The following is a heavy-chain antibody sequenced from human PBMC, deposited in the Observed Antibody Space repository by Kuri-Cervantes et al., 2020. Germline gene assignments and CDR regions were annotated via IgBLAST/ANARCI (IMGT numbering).Heavy chain of an antibody. CDR2: ISGSAGST. Sequence: GGSLRLSCAASGFTFSYHGMHWVRQAPGKGLEYVSAISGSAGSTYYVDSVKGRFVISRDNSKNTLYLQMGSLRAEDMGVYYCARSAGSGSYYDYMDVWGKGTTVTVSS. D-gene: IGHD3-10*01. J-gene: IGHJ6*03. CDR3: ARSAGSGSYYDYMDV. CDR1: GFTFSYHG. V-gene: IGHV3-64*02.